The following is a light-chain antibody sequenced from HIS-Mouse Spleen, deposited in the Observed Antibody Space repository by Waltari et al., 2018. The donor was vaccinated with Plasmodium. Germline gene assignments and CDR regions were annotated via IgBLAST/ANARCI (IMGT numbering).Light chain of an antibody. V-gene: IGLV3-10*01. Sequence: SYELTQPPSVSVSPGQTARLTCSGAAFPKNYPYLYQQKSGQAPVLVIYEDSKRPSGIPERFSGSSSGTMATLTISGAQVEDEADYYCYSTDSSGNHRVFGGGTKLTVL. CDR2: EDS. CDR1: AFPKNY. J-gene: IGLJ3*02. CDR3: YSTDSSGNHRV.